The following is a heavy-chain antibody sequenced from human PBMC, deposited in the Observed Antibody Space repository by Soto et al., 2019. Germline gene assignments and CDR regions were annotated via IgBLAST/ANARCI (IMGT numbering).Heavy chain of an antibody. J-gene: IGHJ4*02. Sequence: GGSLRLSCAASGFTFSSFVMHWVRQAPGKGLEWVAHISNAGNNKYYGDSVKGRFTISRDNFKNTLYLQMSSLRADDTAVYYCVRDRDWLFDSWGPGTLVTVSS. CDR2: ISNAGNNK. CDR1: GFTFSSFV. CDR3: VRDRDWLFDS. V-gene: IGHV3-30*03. D-gene: IGHD3-9*01.